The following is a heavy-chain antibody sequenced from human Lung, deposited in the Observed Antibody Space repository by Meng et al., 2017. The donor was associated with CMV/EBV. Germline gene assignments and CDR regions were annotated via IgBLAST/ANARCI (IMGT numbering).Heavy chain of an antibody. CDR3: ARLVTNPYYYYGMDV. CDR1: GGSFSGYY. V-gene: IGHV4-34*01. D-gene: IGHD4-11*01. J-gene: IGHJ6*02. CDR2: INHSGST. Sequence: GSLRLXCAVYGGSFSGYYWSWIRQPPGKGLEWIGEINHSGSTNYNPSLESRVTISVDTSKNQFSLKLSSVTAADTAVYYCARLVTNPYYYYGMDVWGQGTTVTVSS.